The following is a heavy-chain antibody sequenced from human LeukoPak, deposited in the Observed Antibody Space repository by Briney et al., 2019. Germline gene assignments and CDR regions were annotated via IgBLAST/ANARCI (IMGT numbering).Heavy chain of an antibody. D-gene: IGHD6-19*01. CDR1: GFTFSSYA. CDR3: AKVHSSGWEFFDY. V-gene: IGHV3-23*01. Sequence: PGGSLRLSCAASGFTFSSYAMSWVRQAPGKGLEWVSAISGSGGSTYYADSVKGRFTISRDSSKNTLYLQMNSLRAEDTAVYYCAKVHSSGWEFFDYWGQGTLVTVSS. CDR2: ISGSGGST. J-gene: IGHJ4*02.